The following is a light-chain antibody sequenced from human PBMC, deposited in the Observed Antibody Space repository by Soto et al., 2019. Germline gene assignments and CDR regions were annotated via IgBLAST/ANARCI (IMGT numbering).Light chain of an antibody. Sequence: QSVLTQPRSVSGSPGQSGTISCTGTSSDVGGYNYVSWYQQHPGKAPKLMIYDVSKRPSGVPDRFSGSKSGNTASLTISGLQAEDEADYYCCSYAGSYIWVFGGGTKLTVL. CDR1: SSDVGGYNY. CDR3: CSYAGSYIWV. V-gene: IGLV2-11*01. CDR2: DVS. J-gene: IGLJ3*02.